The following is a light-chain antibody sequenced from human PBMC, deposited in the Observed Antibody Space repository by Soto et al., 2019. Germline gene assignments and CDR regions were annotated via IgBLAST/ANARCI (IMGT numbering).Light chain of an antibody. CDR3: QQIYTIPLT. J-gene: IGKJ4*01. CDR2: DIS. Sequence: EISMTQFPAILSAFPGEGATLSCRAAQDVTTNFAWYQLRRGQPPRLLIYDISTRATGVPARFSGSGSGTEFTLTISSLQPEDFASYYCQQIYTIPLTFGGGTKVDIK. CDR1: QDVTTN. V-gene: IGKV3-15*01.